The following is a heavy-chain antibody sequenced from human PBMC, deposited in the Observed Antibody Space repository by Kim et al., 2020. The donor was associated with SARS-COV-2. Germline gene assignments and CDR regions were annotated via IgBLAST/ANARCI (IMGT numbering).Heavy chain of an antibody. J-gene: IGHJ5*02. Sequence: ASVKVSCKTSGYTFTNNYLHWVRQAPGQGLEWMGIIKPGGTGTKYAQKFQGRVTMTSDTPTTTVYMELSSLRYEDTAVYYCVRDTYSGSSGWFYPWGQGT. CDR3: VRDTYSGSSGWFYP. CDR1: GYTFTNNY. CDR2: IKPGGTGT. D-gene: IGHD1-26*01. V-gene: IGHV1-46*01.